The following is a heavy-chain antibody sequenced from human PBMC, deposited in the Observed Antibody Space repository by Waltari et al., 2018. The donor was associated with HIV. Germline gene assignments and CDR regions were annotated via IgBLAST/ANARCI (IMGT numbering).Heavy chain of an antibody. J-gene: IGHJ4*02. CDR3: ARDGDHSSSGYLAS. CDR2: IIPLPGRT. Sequence: QVQLLQSGAEVMKPGSSVKVSCKASGGTFTSWVRQAPGQGLVWLGGIIPLPGRTNYAQKFMGRASITADEVTSTVYLELTSLSSEDTAVYFCARDGDHSSSGYLASWGQGALVTVSS. CDR1: GGTFTS. V-gene: IGHV1-69*11. D-gene: IGHD3-22*01.